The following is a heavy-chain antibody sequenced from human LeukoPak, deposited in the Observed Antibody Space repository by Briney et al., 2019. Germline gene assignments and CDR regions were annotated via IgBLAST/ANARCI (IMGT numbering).Heavy chain of an antibody. V-gene: IGHV3-30*18. J-gene: IGHJ4*02. Sequence: GGSLSLSCAASGFTFSSYGMHWVRQAPGKGLEWVAVISYDGSNKYYADSVKGRFTISRDNSKNTLYLQMNSLRAEDTAVYYCAKHSTSGGSGSDYWGQGTLVTVSS. D-gene: IGHD2-15*01. CDR3: AKHSTSGGSGSDY. CDR2: ISYDGSNK. CDR1: GFTFSSYG.